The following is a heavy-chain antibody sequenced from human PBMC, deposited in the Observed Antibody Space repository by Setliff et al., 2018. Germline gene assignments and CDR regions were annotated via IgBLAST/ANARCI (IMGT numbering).Heavy chain of an antibody. V-gene: IGHV1-69*05. CDR3: VREGVDSRSSTDYRYYMDV. CDR2: TIPMFGTT. D-gene: IGHD3-22*01. Sequence: SVKVSCKASGGTFSSYGISWVRQAPGKGLEWMGGTIPMFGTTSYARQFQGRVTIITAESTSTSYMQLSSLGSEDTAVYYCVREGVDSRSSTDYRYYMDVWGKGTTVTV. CDR1: GGTFSSYG. J-gene: IGHJ6*03.